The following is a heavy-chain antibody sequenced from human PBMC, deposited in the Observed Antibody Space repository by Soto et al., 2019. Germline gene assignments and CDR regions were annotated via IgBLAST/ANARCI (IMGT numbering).Heavy chain of an antibody. D-gene: IGHD2-2*01. Sequence: GASVKVSFKASGYTFTSYGISWLRQAPGQGLEWMGWISGYNFNTNYAQKLQGRVTMTTDISTSTAYMELRSLRSDDTAVYYCATLYCSSATCQLDYWGQGTLVTVSS. CDR1: GYTFTSYG. V-gene: IGHV1-18*01. CDR2: ISGYNFNT. CDR3: ATLYCSSATCQLDY. J-gene: IGHJ4*02.